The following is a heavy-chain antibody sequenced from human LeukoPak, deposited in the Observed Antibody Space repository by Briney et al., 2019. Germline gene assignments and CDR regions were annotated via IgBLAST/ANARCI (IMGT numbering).Heavy chain of an antibody. CDR3: ARVPVVPSTYYFDY. CDR1: GGSISSYY. CDR2: IYYSGGT. D-gene: IGHD6-6*01. Sequence: SETLSLTCTVSGGSISSYYWSWIRQPPGKGLEWIGYIYYSGGTNYNPSLKSRVTISVDTSKNQFSLKLSSVTAADTAVYYCARVPVVPSTYYFDYWGQGTLVTASS. V-gene: IGHV4-59*08. J-gene: IGHJ4*02.